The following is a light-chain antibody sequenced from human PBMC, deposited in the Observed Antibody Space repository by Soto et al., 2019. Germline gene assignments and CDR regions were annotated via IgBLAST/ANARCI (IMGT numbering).Light chain of an antibody. Sequence: EIQMTQSPSSVSASVGDRVTITCRASQGITNRLAWYQQKQGKAPKXLIYEASSLQSGVPSRIRGSGSGTDLTITISSLQPEDFETYYCQQANSFPITFGQGTRLEIK. V-gene: IGKV1D-12*01. CDR2: EAS. J-gene: IGKJ5*01. CDR1: QGITNR. CDR3: QQANSFPIT.